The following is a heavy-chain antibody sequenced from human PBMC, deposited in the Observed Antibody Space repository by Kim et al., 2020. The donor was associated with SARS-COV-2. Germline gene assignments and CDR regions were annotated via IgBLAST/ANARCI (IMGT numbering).Heavy chain of an antibody. CDR3: ARVGESYGGADY. J-gene: IGHJ4*02. V-gene: IGHV1-3*01. CDR2: INAGNGNT. CDR1: GYTFTSYA. Sequence: ASVKVSCKASGYTFTSYAMHWVRQAPGQRLEWMGWINAGNGNTKYSQKFQGRVTITRDTSASTAYMELSSLRSEDTAVYYCARVGESYGGADYWGQGTLVTVSS. D-gene: IGHD3-10*01.